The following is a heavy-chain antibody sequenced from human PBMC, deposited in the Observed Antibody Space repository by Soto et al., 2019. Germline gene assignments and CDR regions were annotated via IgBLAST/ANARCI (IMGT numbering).Heavy chain of an antibody. CDR3: ARARGSVVVVAATPNVFAP. V-gene: IGHV4-59*12. CDR1: GGSIRSYC. D-gene: IGHD2-15*01. Sequence: PSETLSLTCTVSGGSIRSYCWTWIRQPPGEGLEWIGCICNSGTTNYNPSLKSRVAISIDTHKNQFSLQLSSVTAADTAVYYCARARGSVVVVAATPNVFAPWGQGTLVTVSS. J-gene: IGHJ5*02. CDR2: ICNSGTT.